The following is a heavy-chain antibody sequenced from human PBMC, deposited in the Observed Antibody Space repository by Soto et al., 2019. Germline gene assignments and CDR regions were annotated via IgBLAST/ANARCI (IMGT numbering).Heavy chain of an antibody. CDR2: IGGSGGNT. CDR3: PNAGWVSGYGDLFYY. V-gene: IGHV3-23*01. J-gene: IGHJ4*01. D-gene: IGHD2-21*02. Sequence: LKLSCAASGFTFTSYAMSWVRQTPGKGQEWVSGIGGSGGNTYYADSVKRRFTISRDNYKSTLFLQINSLRAEDTAEYYCPNAGWVSGYGDLFYYWGQGALDTVSS. CDR1: GFTFTSYA.